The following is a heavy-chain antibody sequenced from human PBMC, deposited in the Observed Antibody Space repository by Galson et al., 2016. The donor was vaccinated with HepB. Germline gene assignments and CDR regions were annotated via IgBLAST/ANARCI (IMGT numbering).Heavy chain of an antibody. CDR3: AGCSSTRCSSPTYYYGMDV. J-gene: IGHJ6*02. CDR2: IKQDGSEK. V-gene: IGHV3-7*02. D-gene: IGHD2-2*01. CDR1: GFSFRYYW. Sequence: SLRLSCAASGFSFRYYWMTWVRQAPGKGLEWVANIKQDGSEKYYVDSVKGRFTISRDNAKKSLYLQMNSLRAEDTAIYFCAGCSSTRCSSPTYYYGMDVWGQGTTVTVSS.